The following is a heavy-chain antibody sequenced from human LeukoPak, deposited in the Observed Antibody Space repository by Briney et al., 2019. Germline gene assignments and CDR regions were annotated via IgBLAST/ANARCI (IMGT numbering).Heavy chain of an antibody. D-gene: IGHD1-1*01. CDR2: MNPNSGGT. Sequence: ASVKVSCKASGYTFINYDINWVRQATGQGLEWMGWMNPNSGGTNYAQKFQGRVTMTRDTSISTAYMELSRLRSDDTAVYYCARDKFNWNDPERGAFDIWGRGSMVTVSS. CDR1: GYTFINYD. J-gene: IGHJ3*02. CDR3: ARDKFNWNDPERGAFDI. V-gene: IGHV1-2*02.